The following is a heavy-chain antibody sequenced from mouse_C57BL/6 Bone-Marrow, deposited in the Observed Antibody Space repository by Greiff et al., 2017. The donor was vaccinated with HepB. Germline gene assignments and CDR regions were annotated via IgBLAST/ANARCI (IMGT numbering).Heavy chain of an antibody. J-gene: IGHJ3*01. Sequence: EVQLQQSGPVLVKPGASVKMSCKASGYTFTDYYMNWVKQSHGKSLEWIGVINPYNGGTSYNQKFKGKATLTVDKSSSTAYMELNSLTSEDSAVYYSTRLEGNGYPFAYWGQGTLVTVSA. V-gene: IGHV1-19*01. D-gene: IGHD2-2*01. CDR2: INPYNGGT. CDR1: GYTFTDYY. CDR3: TRLEGNGYPFAY.